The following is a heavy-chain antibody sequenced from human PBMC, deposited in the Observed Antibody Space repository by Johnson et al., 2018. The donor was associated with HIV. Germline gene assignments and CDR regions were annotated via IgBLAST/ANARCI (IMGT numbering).Heavy chain of an antibody. V-gene: IGHV3-11*04. D-gene: IGHD3-10*01. CDR3: ARAPEVRGIDAFDI. J-gene: IGHJ3*02. CDR1: GFTVSDYY. Sequence: QMQLVESGGGLVKPGGSLRLSCAASGFTVSDYYMSWIRQAPGKGLEWVSYITSSGSTLYYADSVKGRFTISRDNAKNSLSLQMNILTAEDTAVYYCARAPEVRGIDAFDIWGQGTMVTVS. CDR2: ITSSGSTL.